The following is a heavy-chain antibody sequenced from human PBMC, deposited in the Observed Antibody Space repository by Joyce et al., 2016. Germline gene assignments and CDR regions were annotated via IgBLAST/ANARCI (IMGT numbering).Heavy chain of an antibody. D-gene: IGHD3-10*01. CDR1: GFTFNNYA. J-gene: IGHJ5*02. CDR3: AREAFGSGTQLKWLDP. V-gene: IGHV3-21*01. CDR2: TSSTGAYS. Sequence: EVKLVESGGGLVRPGGSLRLSCSASGFTFNNYAINWVRQAPGKGLGWVSSTSSTGAYSDYAVSVEGRFTVSRDDAKNSLFRHMTSLRAEDTAIYYCAREAFGSGTQLKWLDPWGQGTLVTVSS.